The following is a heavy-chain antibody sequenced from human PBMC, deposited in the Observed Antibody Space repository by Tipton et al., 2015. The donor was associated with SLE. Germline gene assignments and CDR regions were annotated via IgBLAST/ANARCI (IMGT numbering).Heavy chain of an antibody. CDR2: ISGSSGST. Sequence: SLRLSCAASGFTFSSYAMSWVRQAPGKGLEWVSAISGSSGSTYYADSVKGRFTISRDNSKNTLYLQMNSLRAEDTAVYYCAPGGHRAPLDIWGQGTKVTVSS. J-gene: IGHJ3*02. V-gene: IGHV3-23*01. D-gene: IGHD2-15*01. CDR1: GFTFSSYA. CDR3: APGGHRAPLDI.